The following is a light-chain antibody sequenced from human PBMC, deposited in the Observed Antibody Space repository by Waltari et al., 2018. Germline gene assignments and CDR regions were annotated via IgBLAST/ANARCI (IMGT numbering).Light chain of an antibody. CDR2: AAS. Sequence: AIRMTQSPSSFSPSTGDRVTITWRASQGISSYLAWYQQKPGKAPKLLIYAASTLQSGVPSRFSGSGSGTDFTLTISCLQSEDFATYYCQQYYSYPQTFGQGTKVEIK. CDR1: QGISSY. CDR3: QQYYSYPQT. V-gene: IGKV1-8*01. J-gene: IGKJ1*01.